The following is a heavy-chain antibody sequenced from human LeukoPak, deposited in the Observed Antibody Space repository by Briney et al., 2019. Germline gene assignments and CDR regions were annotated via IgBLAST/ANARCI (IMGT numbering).Heavy chain of an antibody. CDR3: ARGPSRWHQA. J-gene: IGHJ5*02. CDR1: GGSISSYY. V-gene: IGHV4-59*01. CDR2: IYYSGST. Sequence: SETLSLTCTVSGGSISSYYWSWIRQPPGKGLEWIAYIYYSGSTNYNPSLKSRVTISVDTSKNQFSLKLSSVTAADTAVYYCARGPSRWHQAWGQGTLVTVSS. D-gene: IGHD6-19*01.